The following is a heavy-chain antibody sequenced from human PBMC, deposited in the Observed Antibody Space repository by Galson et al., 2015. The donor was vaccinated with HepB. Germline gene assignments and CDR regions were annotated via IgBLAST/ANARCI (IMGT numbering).Heavy chain of an antibody. J-gene: IGHJ2*01. CDR3: ARDYVLNPHWYFDL. Sequence: ETLSLTCTVSGGSISSYYWSWIRQPPGKGLEWIGYIYYSGSTNYNPSLKSRVTISVDTSKNQFSLKLSSVTAADTAVYYCARDYVLNPHWYFDLWGRGTLVTVSS. CDR2: IYYSGST. CDR1: GGSISSYY. V-gene: IGHV4-59*01. D-gene: IGHD3-16*01.